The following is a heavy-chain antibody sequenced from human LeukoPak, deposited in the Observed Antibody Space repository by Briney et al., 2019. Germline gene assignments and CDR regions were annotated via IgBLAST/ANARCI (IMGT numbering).Heavy chain of an antibody. V-gene: IGHV3-23*01. CDR2: ISGSGGST. Sequence: GGSLRLSCAASGFTFSSYAMSWVRQAPGKGLEWVSAISGSGGSTYYADSVKGRFTISRDNSKNTLYLQMNSLRAEDTAVYYCAKVRIARIAAASDYWGQGTLVTVSS. CDR3: AKVRIARIAAASDY. J-gene: IGHJ4*02. CDR1: GFTFSSYA. D-gene: IGHD6-13*01.